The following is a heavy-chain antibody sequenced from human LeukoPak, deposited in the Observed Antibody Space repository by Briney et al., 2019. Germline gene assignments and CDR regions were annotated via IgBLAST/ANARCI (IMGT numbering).Heavy chain of an antibody. CDR2: IIPIFGIT. J-gene: IGHJ5*02. CDR1: GGTFSSYA. CDR3: ARGCSGGVFYFKGSERRISGFDP. D-gene: IGHD2-15*01. Sequence: SVKVSCKASGGTFSSYAISWVRQAPGQGLEWMGRIIPIFGITNSAQKSQSRVTITADKSTSTAYMELRSLRSEDTAVYYCARGCSGGVFYFKGSERRISGFDPWGQGTLVTVSP. V-gene: IGHV1-69*04.